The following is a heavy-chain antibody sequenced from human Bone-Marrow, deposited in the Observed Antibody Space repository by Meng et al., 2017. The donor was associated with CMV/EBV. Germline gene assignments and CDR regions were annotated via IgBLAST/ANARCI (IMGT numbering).Heavy chain of an antibody. CDR2: INHSGST. D-gene: IGHD3-10*01. Sequence: GSLRLSCAVYGGSFSGYYWSWIRQPPGKGLEWIGEINHSGSTNYNPSLKSRLTISVDTSKNQFSLKLSSVTAADTAVYYCARDSGVDRDFWFDPWGQGTLVTVSS. CDR3: ARDSGVDRDFWFDP. V-gene: IGHV4-34*01. CDR1: GGSFSGYY. J-gene: IGHJ5*02.